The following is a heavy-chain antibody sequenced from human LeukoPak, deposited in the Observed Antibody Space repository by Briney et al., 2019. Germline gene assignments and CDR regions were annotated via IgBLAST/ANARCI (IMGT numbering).Heavy chain of an antibody. CDR3: TTIMWSAAADH. V-gene: IGHV3-15*01. CDR1: GFTFSNAW. CDR2: IKSKTGGGTT. Sequence: GGSLRLSCAASGFTFSNAWMSWVRQAPGKGLEWVGRIKSKTGGGTTDYAAPVKGRFTISRDDSKRTLDLQMNSLKTEDTAVYYCTTIMWSAAADHWGQGTLVTVSS. D-gene: IGHD6-13*01. J-gene: IGHJ4*02.